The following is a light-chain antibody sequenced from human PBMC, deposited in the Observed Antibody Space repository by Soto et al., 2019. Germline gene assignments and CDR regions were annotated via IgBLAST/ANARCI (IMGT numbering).Light chain of an antibody. V-gene: IGKV1D-13*01. Sequence: AIQLTQSPSSLSASVGDRVTITCRASQGISSALAWYQQKPGKAPKLLIYDASSLESGVPSRFSGSGSGTHFTLTISSLQPEDFATYYCQQSYNSPFTFGPGTKVDIK. CDR1: QGISSA. CDR2: DAS. CDR3: QQSYNSPFT. J-gene: IGKJ3*01.